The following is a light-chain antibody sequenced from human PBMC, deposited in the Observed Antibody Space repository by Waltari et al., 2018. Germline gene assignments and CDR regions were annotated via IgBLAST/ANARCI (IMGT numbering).Light chain of an antibody. Sequence: DIVMTQSPATLSLSPGERATLSCRASQSVSSSLAWYQQKPGQAPRLLIYGASSRATGIPDRFSGSGSGTEFTLTISSLEPEDVAVYYCQQNSNWPTFGQGTKVEIK. V-gene: IGKV3D-15*01. CDR1: QSVSSS. J-gene: IGKJ1*01. CDR3: QQNSNWPT. CDR2: GAS.